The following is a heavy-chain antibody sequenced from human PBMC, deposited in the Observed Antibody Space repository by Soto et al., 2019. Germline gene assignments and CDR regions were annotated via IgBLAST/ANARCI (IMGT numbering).Heavy chain of an antibody. CDR2: MNPNSGNT. Sequence: ASVKVSCKVSGYTFTSYDINWVRQATGQWLEWMGWMNPNSGNTGYAQKFQGRVTMTRNTSISTAYMELSSLRSEDTAVYCCARGSGITIFGVVRDNDAFDIWGQGTMVTVSS. CDR1: GYTFTSYD. D-gene: IGHD3-3*01. V-gene: IGHV1-8*01. J-gene: IGHJ3*02. CDR3: ARGSGITIFGVVRDNDAFDI.